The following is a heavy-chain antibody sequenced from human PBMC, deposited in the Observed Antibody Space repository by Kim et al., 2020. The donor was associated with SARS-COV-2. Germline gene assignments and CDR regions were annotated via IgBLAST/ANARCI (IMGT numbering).Heavy chain of an antibody. CDR3: VRDSDINQCHYVIDV. J-gene: IGHJ6*02. D-gene: IGHD6-19*01. V-gene: IGHV3-74*01. Sequence: GGSLRLSCAASGFTFSNYWMSWVRQAPGKGLMWVSRINADGTHTCYTDSVKGRFTISRDNARNTLDLQMNSLGAEDTAVYYCVRDSDINQCHYVIDVWG. CDR2: INADGTHT. CDR1: GFTFSNYW.